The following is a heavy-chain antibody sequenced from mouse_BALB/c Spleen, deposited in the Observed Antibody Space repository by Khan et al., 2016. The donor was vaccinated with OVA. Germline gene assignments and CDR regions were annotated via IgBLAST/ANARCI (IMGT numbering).Heavy chain of an antibody. Sequence: QVQLKQSGPGLVAPSQSLSITCTVSGFSLTSYGVHWVRQPPGKGLEWLGVIWAGGSTNYNSAVSSRLSTSKDNSKSQFFLKMNSLPTDDTAMYYCARLVDIWGQGTTLTVSS. V-gene: IGHV2-9*02. J-gene: IGHJ2*01. CDR1: GFSLTSYG. CDR3: ARLVDI. D-gene: IGHD1-3*01. CDR2: IWAGGST.